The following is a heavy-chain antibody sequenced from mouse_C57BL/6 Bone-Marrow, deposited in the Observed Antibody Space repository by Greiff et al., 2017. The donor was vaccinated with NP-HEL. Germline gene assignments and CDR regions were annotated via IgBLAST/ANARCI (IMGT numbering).Heavy chain of an antibody. J-gene: IGHJ2*01. CDR3: AKANWDFLFDY. Sequence: VQVVESGPELVKPGASVKISCKASGYAFSSSWMNWVKQRPGKGLEWIGRIYPGDGDTNYNGKFKGKATLTADKSSSTAYMQLSSLTSEDSAVYFCAKANWDFLFDYWGQGTTLTVSS. CDR2: IYPGDGDT. CDR1: GYAFSSSW. V-gene: IGHV1-82*01. D-gene: IGHD4-1*01.